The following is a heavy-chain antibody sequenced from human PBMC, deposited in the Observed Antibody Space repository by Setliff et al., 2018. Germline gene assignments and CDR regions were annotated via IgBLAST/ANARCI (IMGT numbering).Heavy chain of an antibody. D-gene: IGHD1-26*01. CDR2: LHTSGST. J-gene: IGHJ4*02. CDR3: ARDNPIVGATDY. V-gene: IGHV4-61*02. Sequence: SETLSLTCAVSGASISSGSYYWSWIRQPAGKGLEWVGRLHTSGSTNYNPSLKSRVTISVDTSKNQFSLNLSSVTAADTAVYFCARDNPIVGATDYWGQGILVTVSS. CDR1: GASISSGSYY.